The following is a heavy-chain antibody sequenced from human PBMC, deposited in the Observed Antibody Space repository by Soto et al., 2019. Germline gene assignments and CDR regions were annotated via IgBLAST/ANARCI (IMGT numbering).Heavy chain of an antibody. V-gene: IGHV4-39*01. CDR3: ASYSSGWYDNWFDP. D-gene: IGHD6-19*01. Sequence: SETLSLTCTVSGGSISSGGYYWSWIRQHPGKGLEWIGSIYYSGSTYYNPSLRSRVTISVDTSKNQFSLKLSSVTAADTAVYYCASYSSGWYDNWFDPWGQGTLVTVSS. CDR1: GGSISSGGYY. CDR2: IYYSGST. J-gene: IGHJ5*02.